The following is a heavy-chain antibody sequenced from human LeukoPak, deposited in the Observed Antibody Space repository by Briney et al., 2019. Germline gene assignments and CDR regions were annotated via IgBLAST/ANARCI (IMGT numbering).Heavy chain of an antibody. D-gene: IGHD2-2*01. V-gene: IGHV3-23*01. CDR2: INHSGGST. J-gene: IGHJ6*03. Sequence: GGSLRLSCAASGFTFSNYAMSWVRQAPGKGLEWVSAINHSGGSTYYADSVKGRFTISRDNSKNTLYLQMNSLRAEDTAVYYCAKGPPIVVVPAATYYYYYYYMDVWGKGTTVTISS. CDR3: AKGPPIVVVPAATYYYYYYYMDV. CDR1: GFTFSNYA.